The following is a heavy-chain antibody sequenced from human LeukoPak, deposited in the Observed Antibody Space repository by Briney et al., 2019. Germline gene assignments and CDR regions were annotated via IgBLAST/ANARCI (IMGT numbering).Heavy chain of an antibody. D-gene: IGHD6-6*01. CDR1: GGSISSSSYY. CDR3: ARKYSSSSRPFDY. J-gene: IGHJ4*02. V-gene: IGHV4-61*01. Sequence: PSETLSPTCTVSGGSISSSSYYWSWIRQPPGKGLEWIGCIYYSGSTNYNPSLKSRVTISLDTSKNQFSLKLTSVTAADTAVYYCARKYSSSSRPFDYWGQGTLVTVSS. CDR2: IYYSGST.